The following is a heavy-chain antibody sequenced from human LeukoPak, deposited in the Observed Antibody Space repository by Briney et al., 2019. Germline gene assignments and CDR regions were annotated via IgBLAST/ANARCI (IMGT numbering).Heavy chain of an antibody. CDR3: ARHLERGSNSYFDF. Sequence: SETLSLTCTVSGGSITTYYWSWIRQPLGKGLEWIAFIYYGGSTNYNPSLKSRVAISLDTSKNQFSLRLTSVTAADTAVYYCARHLERGSNSYFDFWGQGTLVTVSS. J-gene: IGHJ4*02. CDR1: GGSITTYY. V-gene: IGHV4-59*08. CDR2: IYYGGST. D-gene: IGHD1-26*01.